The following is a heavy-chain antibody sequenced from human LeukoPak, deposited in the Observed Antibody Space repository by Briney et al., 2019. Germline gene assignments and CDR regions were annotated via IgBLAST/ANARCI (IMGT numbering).Heavy chain of an antibody. CDR2: ITPSDGST. D-gene: IGHD6-19*01. Sequence: ASVKVSCKASGYTFTNYHMHWVRQAPGQGLEWMGMITPSDGSTNYAQKFQGRVTMTRDMSTSTVYMELSSLRSEDTAVYYCARVGGWYRYFFDYWGQGTLVTVSS. J-gene: IGHJ4*02. CDR3: ARVGGWYRYFFDY. CDR1: GYTFTNYH. V-gene: IGHV1-46*01.